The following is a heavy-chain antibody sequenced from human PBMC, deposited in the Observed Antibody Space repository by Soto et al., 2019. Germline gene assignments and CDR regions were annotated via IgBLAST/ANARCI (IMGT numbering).Heavy chain of an antibody. D-gene: IGHD4-17*01. J-gene: IGHJ6*02. CDR1: GFTFDDYA. Sequence: EVQLVESGGDLVQPGRSLRLSCAASGFTFDDYAMHWVRQVPGKGLQWVSGLSWNGVTIGYAASVKGRFTISRDNAKKSLYLQMNGQRPVETPLYYCAASMSYGRRDYSGFHYGMEVWGLGTTVAVSS. CDR3: AASMSYGRRDYSGFHYGMEV. CDR2: LSWNGVTI. V-gene: IGHV3-9*01.